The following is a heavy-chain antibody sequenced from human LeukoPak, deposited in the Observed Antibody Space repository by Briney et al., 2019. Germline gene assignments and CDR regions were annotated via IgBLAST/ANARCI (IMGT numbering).Heavy chain of an antibody. Sequence: GGSLRLSCAASGFTFSSYAMSWVRQAPGKGLEWVSTISGSGGGTFYADSVKGRFTISRDNSKNTLYLQMNTLRAEDTAVYYCTKSAYTSGWYEDLGWFGPWGQGTLVTVSS. J-gene: IGHJ5*02. CDR1: GFTFSSYA. CDR2: ISGSGGGT. V-gene: IGHV3-23*01. CDR3: TKSAYTSGWYEDLGWFGP. D-gene: IGHD6-19*01.